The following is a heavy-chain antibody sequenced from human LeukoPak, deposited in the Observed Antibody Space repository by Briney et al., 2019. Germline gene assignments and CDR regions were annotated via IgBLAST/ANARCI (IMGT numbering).Heavy chain of an antibody. V-gene: IGHV3-33*01. CDR2: IWYDGSNK. Sequence: GRSLRLSCAASGFTFSSYGMHWVRQAPGKGLEWVAVIWYDGSNKYYADSVKGRFTISRDNSKNTLYLQMNSLRAEDTAVYYCARLNEPAAPIPYYYYYGMDVWGQGTTVTVSS. CDR1: GFTFSSYG. CDR3: ARLNEPAAPIPYYYYYGMDV. J-gene: IGHJ6*02. D-gene: IGHD2-2*01.